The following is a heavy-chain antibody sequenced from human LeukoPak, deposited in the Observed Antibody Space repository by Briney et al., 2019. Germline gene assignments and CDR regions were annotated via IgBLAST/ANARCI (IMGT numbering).Heavy chain of an antibody. J-gene: IGHJ4*02. CDR1: GGSISSSSYY. CDR3: ARVDMVRGIITAVFDY. CDR2: IYYSGST. V-gene: IGHV4-39*07. Sequence: SETLSLTCTVSGGSISSSSYYWGWIRQPPGKGLEWIGSIYYSGSTYYNPSLKSRVTISVDTSKNQFSLKLSSVTAADTAVYYCARVDMVRGIITAVFDYWGQGTLVTVSS. D-gene: IGHD3-10*01.